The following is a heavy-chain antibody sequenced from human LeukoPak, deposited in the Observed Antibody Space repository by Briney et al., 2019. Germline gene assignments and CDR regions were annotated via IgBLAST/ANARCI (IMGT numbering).Heavy chain of an antibody. CDR2: IYYSGST. CDR3: AGQKYDCSGGSCYSDPRHFDY. D-gene: IGHD2-15*01. V-gene: IGHV4-39*01. Sequence: PSETLSLTCTVSGGSISSSSYYWGWIRQPPGKGLEWIGSIYYSGSTYYNPSLKSRVTISVDTSKNQFSLKLSSVTAADTAVYYCAGQKYDCSGGSCYSDPRHFDYWGQGTLVTVSS. CDR1: GGSISSSSYY. J-gene: IGHJ4*02.